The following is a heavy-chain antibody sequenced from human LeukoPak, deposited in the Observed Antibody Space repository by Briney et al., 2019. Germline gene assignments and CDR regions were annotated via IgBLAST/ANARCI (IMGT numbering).Heavy chain of an antibody. CDR1: GGSISSSSYY. D-gene: IGHD5-12*01. Sequence: PSETLSLTCTVSGGSISSSSYYWGWIRQPPGKGLEWIGSIYYSGSTYYNPSLKSRVTISVDTSKNQFSLKLSSVTAADTAVYYCVATVYYYYYMDVWGRGTTATVSS. CDR3: VATVYYYYYMDV. CDR2: IYYSGST. J-gene: IGHJ6*03. V-gene: IGHV4-39*07.